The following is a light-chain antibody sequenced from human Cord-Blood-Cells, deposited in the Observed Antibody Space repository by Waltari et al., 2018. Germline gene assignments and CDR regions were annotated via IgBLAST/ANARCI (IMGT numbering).Light chain of an antibody. CDR2: EGS. J-gene: IGLJ2*01. CDR1: SSDVGSYNL. V-gene: IGLV2-23*01. Sequence: QSALTQPASVSGSPGQSLTISCTGTSSDVGSYNLVSWYQQHPGKAPKLMIYEGSKRPSGVSNRVSGSKSGNTASLTISGLQAQDEADYYCCSYAGSSTLVFGGGTKLTVL. CDR3: CSYAGSSTLV.